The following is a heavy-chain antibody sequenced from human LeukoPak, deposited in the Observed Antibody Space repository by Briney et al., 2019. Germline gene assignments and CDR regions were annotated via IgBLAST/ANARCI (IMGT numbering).Heavy chain of an antibody. CDR1: GGTFSSYA. J-gene: IGHJ6*02. D-gene: IGHD7-27*01. Sequence: ASVKVSCKASGGTFSSYAISWVRQAPGQGLEWMGGIIPIFGTANYAQKFQGRVTITADESTSTAYMELSSLRSEDTAVYYCARGLGDYYYYGMDVWGQGTAVIVSS. CDR3: ARGLGDYYYYGMDV. CDR2: IIPIFGTA. V-gene: IGHV1-69*13.